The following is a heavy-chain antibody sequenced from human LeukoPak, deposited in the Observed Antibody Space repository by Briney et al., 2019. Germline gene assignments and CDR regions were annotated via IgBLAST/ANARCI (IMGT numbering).Heavy chain of an antibody. Sequence: RGESLKISCKGSGYSFTSYWIGWVRQMPGKGLEWMGIIYPGDSDTRYSPSFQGQVTISVDKSISTAYLQWSSLKASDTAMYYCASPYCSGGSCSLYFDYWGQGTLVTVSS. CDR3: ASPYCSGGSCSLYFDY. J-gene: IGHJ4*02. V-gene: IGHV5-51*01. D-gene: IGHD2-15*01. CDR1: GYSFTSYW. CDR2: IYPGDSDT.